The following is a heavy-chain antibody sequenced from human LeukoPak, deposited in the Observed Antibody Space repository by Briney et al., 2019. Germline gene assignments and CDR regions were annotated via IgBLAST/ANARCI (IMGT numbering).Heavy chain of an antibody. V-gene: IGHV3-15*01. D-gene: IGHD4-17*01. CDR2: IKSKTDGGTT. J-gene: IGHJ5*02. CDR1: GFTFSNAW. Sequence: PGGSLRLSCAASGFTFSNAWMSWVRQAPGKGLEWVGRIKSKTDGGTTDYAAPVKGRFTISRDDSKNTLYLQMNSLKTEDTAVYYCKSCGLRLREGDWFDPWGQGTLVTVSS. CDR3: KSCGLRLREGDWFDP.